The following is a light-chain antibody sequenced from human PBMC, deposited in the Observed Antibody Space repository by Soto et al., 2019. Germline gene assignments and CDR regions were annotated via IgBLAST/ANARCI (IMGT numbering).Light chain of an antibody. Sequence: EVLMVQSPASLSLSPGERATLSCRASQSVGNNLAWYQQKPGRAPRLLLYGVSTRATGVPVRFSGSGSGTDCTLIIISLQSEDFAVYFCQQYDDRPLTFGGGNTVEI. J-gene: IGKJ4*01. CDR1: QSVGNN. CDR2: GVS. V-gene: IGKV3D-15*01. CDR3: QQYDDRPLT.